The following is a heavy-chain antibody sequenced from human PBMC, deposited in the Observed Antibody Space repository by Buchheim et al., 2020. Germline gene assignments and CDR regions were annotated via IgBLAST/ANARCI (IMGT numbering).Heavy chain of an antibody. J-gene: IGHJ6*02. Sequence: VQLVESGGGVVQPGRSLRLSCAASGFTFSDYYMSWIRQAPGKGLEWVSRINSDGSSTSYADSVKGRFTISRDNAKNTLYLQMNSLRAEDTAVYYCARDLNVLRFLEWSHYYYYYGMDVWGQGTT. V-gene: IGHV3-74*01. D-gene: IGHD3-3*01. CDR1: GFTFSDYY. CDR3: ARDLNVLRFLEWSHYYYYYGMDV. CDR2: INSDGSST.